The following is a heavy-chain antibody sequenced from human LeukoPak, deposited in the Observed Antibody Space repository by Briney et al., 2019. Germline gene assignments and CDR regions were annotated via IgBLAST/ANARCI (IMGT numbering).Heavy chain of an antibody. D-gene: IGHD3-3*01. V-gene: IGHV1-8*01. CDR2: MNPNSGNT. CDR3: ARRYYDFWSGYYMDV. J-gene: IGHJ6*02. Sequence: RASVKVSCKASGYTFTSYDINWVRQATGQVLEWMGWMNPNSGNTGYAQKFQGRDTMTRNTSISTAYMELSSLRSEDTAVYYCARRYYDFWSGYYMDVWGQGTTVTVSS. CDR1: GYTFTSYD.